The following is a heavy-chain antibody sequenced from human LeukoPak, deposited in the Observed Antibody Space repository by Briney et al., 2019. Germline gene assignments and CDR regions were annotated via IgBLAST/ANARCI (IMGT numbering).Heavy chain of an antibody. J-gene: IGHJ4*02. CDR2: IYYSGST. CDR3: ARHRASSTSGYYFGY. Sequence: SETLSLTCTVSGGSISSSSYYWGWIRQPPGTGLEWIGSIYYSGSTYYNPSLKSRVTISVDTSKNQFSLKLSSVTAADTAVYYCARHRASSTSGYYFGYWGQGTLVTVSS. D-gene: IGHD2-2*01. V-gene: IGHV4-39*01. CDR1: GGSISSSSYY.